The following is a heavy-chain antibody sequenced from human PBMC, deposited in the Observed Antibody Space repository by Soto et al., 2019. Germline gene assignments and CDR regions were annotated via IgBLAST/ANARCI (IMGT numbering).Heavy chain of an antibody. CDR1: GGTFSSYT. Sequence: QVQLVQSGAEVKKPGSSVKVSCKASGGTFSSYTISWVRQAPGQGLEWMGRIIPILGIANYAQKFQGRVTITADKSTSTAYMELSSLRSEDTAVYYCARGELPRHDAFDIWGKGTMVTVSS. CDR3: ARGELPRHDAFDI. D-gene: IGHD1-26*01. J-gene: IGHJ3*02. CDR2: IIPILGIA. V-gene: IGHV1-69*02.